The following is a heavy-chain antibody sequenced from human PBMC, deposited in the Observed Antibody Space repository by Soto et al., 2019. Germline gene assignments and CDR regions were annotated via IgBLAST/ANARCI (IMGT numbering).Heavy chain of an antibody. CDR2: IYYSGST. D-gene: IGHD4-17*01. V-gene: IGHV4-39*01. Sequence: QLQLQESGPGLVKPSETLSLTCTVSGGSISSSSYYWGWIRQPPGKGLEWAGTIYYSGSTYYNPSLESRVTISVHTSKNQFSLKLSSVTASDAAVYYCATFMGMTTATTVRYFDYWGQGSLVTISS. J-gene: IGHJ4*02. CDR3: ATFMGMTTATTVRYFDY. CDR1: GGSISSSSYY.